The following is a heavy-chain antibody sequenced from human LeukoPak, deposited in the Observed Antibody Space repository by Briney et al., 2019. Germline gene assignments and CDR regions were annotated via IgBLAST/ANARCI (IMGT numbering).Heavy chain of an antibody. V-gene: IGHV3-23*01. D-gene: IGHD5-18*01. Sequence: GGSLRLSCAASGFTFTSYAMTWVRQAPGKGLEWVSSTSADSSGTYYADSVKGRFTISRDSSKNTLYLQMNSLRAEDTAVYYCAKPHTTMVRDFDYWGQGTLVTVSS. CDR3: AKPHTTMVRDFDY. CDR2: TSADSSGT. J-gene: IGHJ4*02. CDR1: GFTFTSYA.